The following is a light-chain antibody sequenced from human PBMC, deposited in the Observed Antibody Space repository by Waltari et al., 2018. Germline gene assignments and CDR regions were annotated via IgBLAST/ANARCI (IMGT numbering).Light chain of an antibody. CDR2: GAS. CDR1: QSVTGSY. J-gene: IGKJ1*01. Sequence: ETVWTQSPGTLSLSPGERASLSCSASQSVTGSYITWYQQRPGQAPRLLIYGASNRATGIPDRFSGSRSGTEFTLTISRLERDDFAVYYCHQYGDSRWTFGQGTKVEIK. V-gene: IGKV3-20*01. CDR3: HQYGDSRWT.